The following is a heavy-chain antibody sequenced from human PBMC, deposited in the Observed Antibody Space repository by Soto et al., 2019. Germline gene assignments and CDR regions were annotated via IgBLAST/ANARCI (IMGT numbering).Heavy chain of an antibody. CDR1: AFTFTDAW. CDR3: TPTTGSYLGDY. V-gene: IGHV3-15*01. Sequence: EVQLVESGGGLIKPGGSLRLSCAASAFTFTDAWMSWVRQAPGKGLEWVGRIKSKTDGGTTDYAAPVKGRFTISRDDSKNTLYLQMNSLKTEDTAVYYCTPTTGSYLGDYWGQGTLVTVSS. D-gene: IGHD1-26*01. J-gene: IGHJ4*02. CDR2: IKSKTDGGTT.